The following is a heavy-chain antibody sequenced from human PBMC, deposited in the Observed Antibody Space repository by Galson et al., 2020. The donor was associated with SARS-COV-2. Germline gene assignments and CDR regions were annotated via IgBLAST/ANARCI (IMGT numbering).Heavy chain of an antibody. D-gene: IGHD3-9*01. CDR2: INTKSGGT. CDR3: ARLRYYDVLTGYIVDV. Sequence: ASVKVSCKASGSTFTDYYIHWVRQAPGQGLEWMGWINTKSGGTNYAQKFEGRVTMTRDTSITTAYMELSRLRADDTAVYYCARLRYYDVLTGYIVDVWGQGTMVTVSS. CDR1: GSTFTDYY. J-gene: IGHJ6*02. V-gene: IGHV1-2*02.